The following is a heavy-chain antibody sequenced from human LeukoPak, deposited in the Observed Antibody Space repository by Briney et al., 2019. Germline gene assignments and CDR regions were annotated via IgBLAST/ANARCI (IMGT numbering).Heavy chain of an antibody. V-gene: IGHV3-48*01. CDR2: ISSSSSTI. CDR1: GFTFSSYS. D-gene: IGHD1-1*01. CDR3: AKSRSGSANWALQIFDN. Sequence: GGSLRLSCAASGFTFSSYSMNWVRQAPGKGLEWVSYISSSSSTIYYADSVKGRFTISRDNSKNSLFVQMNSLRAEDTAVYFCAKSRSGSANWALQIFDNWGQGTLVTVSS. J-gene: IGHJ4*02.